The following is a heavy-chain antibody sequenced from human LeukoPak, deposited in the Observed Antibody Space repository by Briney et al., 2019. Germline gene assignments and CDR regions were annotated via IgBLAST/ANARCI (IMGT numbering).Heavy chain of an antibody. CDR1: GGTFSNYA. Sequence: GASVKVSCKASGGTFSNYAISWVRQAPGQGLEWMGRIIPILGIANYALRFQGRVTITADKSTSTAYMELSGLRSEDTAVYYCARERLSGDIVAISPFDYWGQGTLVTVSS. CDR2: IIPILGIA. V-gene: IGHV1-69*04. D-gene: IGHD5-12*01. J-gene: IGHJ4*02. CDR3: ARERLSGDIVAISPFDY.